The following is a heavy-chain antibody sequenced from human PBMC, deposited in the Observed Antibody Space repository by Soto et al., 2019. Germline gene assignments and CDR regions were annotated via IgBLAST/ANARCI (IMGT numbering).Heavy chain of an antibody. J-gene: IGHJ6*02. CDR1: GYNFKNYW. D-gene: IGHD3-22*01. Sequence: GESLKISCKGSGYNFKNYWIGWVRQMPGKGLEWMGIIFPGDSDTKYSPSFQGQVTISADKSISTAYLQWSSLNASDTAMYYCARQVRYYDSSGDGYYYYGMDVWGQGTTVTVSS. V-gene: IGHV5-51*01. CDR2: IFPGDSDT. CDR3: ARQVRYYDSSGDGYYYYGMDV.